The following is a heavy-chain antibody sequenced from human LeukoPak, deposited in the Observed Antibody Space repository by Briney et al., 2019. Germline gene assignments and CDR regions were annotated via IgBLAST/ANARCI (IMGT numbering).Heavy chain of an antibody. CDR1: GGSISGSTYY. V-gene: IGHV4-39*01. D-gene: IGHD3-10*01. CDR2: IYSSGIT. CDR3: ARLLGRFDILEELDY. J-gene: IGHJ4*02. Sequence: PSETLSLTCSVSGGSISGSTYYWGWIRQPPGKGLEWIGSIYSSGITYYKLSLKSRVTISVDTSKNKFSLDLSSVTAADTAVYFCARLLGRFDILEELDYWGQGILVTVSS.